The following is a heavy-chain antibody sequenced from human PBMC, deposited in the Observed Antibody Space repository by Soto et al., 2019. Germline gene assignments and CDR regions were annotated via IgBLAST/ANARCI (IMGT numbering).Heavy chain of an antibody. D-gene: IGHD6-13*01. CDR2: INPSGGST. CDR1: GSTFTSYN. CDR3: ARSAAAGALEYFQH. J-gene: IGHJ1*01. Sequence: ASVQVSCKASGSTFTSYNMHSVRQAPGQGLEWMGIINPSGGSTSYAQKFQGRVTMTRDTSTSTVYMELSSLRSEDTAVYYCARSAAAGALEYFQHWGQGTLVTAS. V-gene: IGHV1-46*01.